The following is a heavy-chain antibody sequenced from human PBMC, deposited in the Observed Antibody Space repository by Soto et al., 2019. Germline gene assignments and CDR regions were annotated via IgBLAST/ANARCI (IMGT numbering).Heavy chain of an antibody. CDR1: GIIFTGYG. J-gene: IGHJ4*02. Sequence: GGSLRLSCAVPGIIFTGYGMHWVRQAPGKGLECVSYIRLNGRNIPYADSVRGRFTISRDNARNSLFLQMNSLRGDDTAVYYCARTARLFDYWGQGTLVTVSS. CDR2: IRLNGRNI. V-gene: IGHV3-48*04. CDR3: ARTARLFDY. D-gene: IGHD6-6*01.